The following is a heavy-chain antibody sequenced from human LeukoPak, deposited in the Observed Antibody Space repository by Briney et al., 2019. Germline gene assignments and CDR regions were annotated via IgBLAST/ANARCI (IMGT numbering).Heavy chain of an antibody. CDR2: IKSKTDGGTT. J-gene: IGHJ4*02. D-gene: IGHD3-10*01. V-gene: IGHV3-15*01. CDR1: VFTFSNAW. CDR3: TTDGGDRGDFDY. Sequence: GGSLRLSCAASVFTFSNAWMSWARQAPGKGREWVGRIKSKTDGGTTDYAAPVKGRFTISRDDSKNTLYLQMNSLKTEDTAVYYCTTDGGDRGDFDYWGQGTLVTVSS.